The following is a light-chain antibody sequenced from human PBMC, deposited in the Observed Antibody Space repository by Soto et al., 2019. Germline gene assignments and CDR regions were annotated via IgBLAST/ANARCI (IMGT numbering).Light chain of an antibody. V-gene: IGKV3D-15*01. CDR1: QSVNTN. J-gene: IGKJ1*01. Sequence: EIVMTQSPATLSVSPGERATLSCRASQSVNTNVAWYQQEPGQAPRLLIYGASTRATGIPARFSGSVSGTEFALTISSLQSEDFAVYYCQQYNNWPPFTWTFGQGTKVDIK. CDR3: QQYNNWPPFTWT. CDR2: GAS.